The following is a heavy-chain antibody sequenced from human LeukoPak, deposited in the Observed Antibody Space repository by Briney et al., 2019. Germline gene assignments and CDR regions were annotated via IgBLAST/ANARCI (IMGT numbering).Heavy chain of an antibody. CDR1: GFTFDDYA. D-gene: IGHD6-13*01. CDR2: ISWNSGSI. Sequence: PGGSLRLSCAASGFTFDDYAMHWVRQAPGKGLEWVSGISWNSGSIGYADSVKGRFTISRDNAKNSLYLQMNSLRAEDMALYYCAKATGMGSHDAFDMWGQGTMVTVSS. CDR3: AKATGMGSHDAFDM. V-gene: IGHV3-9*03. J-gene: IGHJ3*02.